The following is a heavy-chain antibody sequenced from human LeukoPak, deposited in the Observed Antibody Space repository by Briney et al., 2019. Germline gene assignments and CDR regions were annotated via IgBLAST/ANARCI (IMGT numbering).Heavy chain of an antibody. J-gene: IGHJ5*02. Sequence: PGGSLRLSCAASGFTVSSNYMSWVRQAPGKGLEWASVIYSGSSTYYADSVKGRFTISRDNSKNTLYLQMNSLRAEDTAVYYCARDPRGYCSGGSCSWGQGTLVTVSS. CDR1: GFTVSSNY. CDR3: ARDPRGYCSGGSCS. V-gene: IGHV3-53*01. D-gene: IGHD2-15*01. CDR2: IYSGSST.